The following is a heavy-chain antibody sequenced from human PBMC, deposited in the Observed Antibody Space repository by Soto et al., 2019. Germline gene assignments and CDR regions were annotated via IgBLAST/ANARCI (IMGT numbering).Heavy chain of an antibody. J-gene: IGHJ4*01. V-gene: IGHV3-33*01. D-gene: IGHD2-8*01. CDR3: ARAFCTNGVCYYFFDY. CDR2: IYYDGSNR. Sequence: GGSLRLSCAASGFTFGTYAMHWVRQAPGKGLEWVAVIYYDGSNRNYGDAVKGRLTISRDNSKSTLYLQMSSLRAEDTAVYYCARAFCTNGVCYYFFDYWGHGTLVTVSS. CDR1: GFTFGTYA.